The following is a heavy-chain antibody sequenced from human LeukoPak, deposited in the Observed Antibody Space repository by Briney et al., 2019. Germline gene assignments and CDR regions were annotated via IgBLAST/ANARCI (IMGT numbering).Heavy chain of an antibody. CDR3: ARGRLLTTVTTPSAFDI. Sequence: SETLSLTCAVYGGSFSGYYWSWIRQPPGKGLEWIGEINHSGSTNYNPSLKSRVTISVDTSKNQFSLKLSSVTAADTAVYYCARGRLLTTVTTPSAFDIWGQGTMVTVSS. J-gene: IGHJ3*02. D-gene: IGHD4-17*01. CDR1: GGSFSGYY. CDR2: INHSGST. V-gene: IGHV4-34*01.